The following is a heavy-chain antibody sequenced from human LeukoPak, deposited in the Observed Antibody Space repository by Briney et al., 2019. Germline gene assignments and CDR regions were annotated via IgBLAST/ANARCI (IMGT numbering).Heavy chain of an antibody. CDR2: INPNSGGT. V-gene: IGHV1-2*02. CDR3: ARGQYRYAVDF. Sequence: GASVKVSCKASGYTLTGYYMYWVRQAPGQGLEWMGWINPNSGGTNYAQRFQGRVTMTRDTSISTAYLELSSLTSDDTAVYYCARGQYRYAVDFWGQGTLVTVSS. D-gene: IGHD5-18*01. J-gene: IGHJ4*02. CDR1: GYTLTGYY.